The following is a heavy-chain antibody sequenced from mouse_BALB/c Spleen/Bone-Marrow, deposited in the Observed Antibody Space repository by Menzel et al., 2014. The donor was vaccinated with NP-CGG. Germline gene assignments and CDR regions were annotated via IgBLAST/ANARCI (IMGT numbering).Heavy chain of an antibody. D-gene: IGHD3-2*02. J-gene: IGHJ3*01. Sequence: EVKLLESGGGLVKPGGSLKLSCAASGFDFXRYWMSWVRQAPGQGLEWIGEINPDSNTINYTPSLKDKFIISRDNAKNTLYLQMSKVRSEDTALYYCARLGYFGCFAYWGQGTLVTVPA. CDR2: INPDSNTI. V-gene: IGHV4-1*02. CDR1: GFDFXRYW. CDR3: ARLGYFGCFAY.